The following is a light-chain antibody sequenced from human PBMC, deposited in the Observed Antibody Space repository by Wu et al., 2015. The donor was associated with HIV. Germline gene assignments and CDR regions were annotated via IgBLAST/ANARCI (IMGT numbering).Light chain of an antibody. Sequence: ERLMTQSPATLSVSPGEKATLFCRASQSVNTHLAWYQQRPGQAPRLLIYAASTRATGVPDRFSGSGSGTDFTLTISRLEPEDFAVYYCQQRSNWPPEFTFGPG. CDR1: QSVNTH. V-gene: IGKV3-15*01. CDR2: AAS. CDR3: QQRSNWPPEFT. J-gene: IGKJ3*01.